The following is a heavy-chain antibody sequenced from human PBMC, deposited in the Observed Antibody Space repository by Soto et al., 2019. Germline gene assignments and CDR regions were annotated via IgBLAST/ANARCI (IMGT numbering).Heavy chain of an antibody. CDR2: ISGSGGST. Sequence: GGSLRLSCAASGFTFSSYAMSWVRQAPGKGLEWVSAISGSGGSTYYADSVKGRFTISRDNSKNTLYLQMNSLRAEDTAVYYCAKCLASHTSCHRIDYWGQGTLVTVSS. V-gene: IGHV3-23*01. J-gene: IGHJ4*02. CDR1: GFTFSSYA. CDR3: AKCLASHTSCHRIDY. D-gene: IGHD2-2*01.